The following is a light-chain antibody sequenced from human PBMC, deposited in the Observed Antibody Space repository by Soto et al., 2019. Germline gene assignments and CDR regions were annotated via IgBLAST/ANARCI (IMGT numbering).Light chain of an antibody. V-gene: IGKV1-27*01. Sequence: DIQMTQSPSSLSASVGDRVTITCRASQDISVYLAWYQQKPGKVPKLLIYSASTLQSGDPSRFSGSGSGTDFTLTISSLQPEDVATYYCQKFNTAPLTFGQGPRLEI. J-gene: IGKJ5*01. CDR1: QDISVY. CDR2: SAS. CDR3: QKFNTAPLT.